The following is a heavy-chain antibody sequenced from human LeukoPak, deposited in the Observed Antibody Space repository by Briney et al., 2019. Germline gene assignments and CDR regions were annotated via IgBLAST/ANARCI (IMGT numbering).Heavy chain of an antibody. CDR2: INHSGST. Sequence: PSETLSLTCAVYGGSFSGYYWSWIRQPPGKGLEWIGEINHSGSTNYNPSLKSRVTISVDTSKNQFSLKLSSVTAADTAVYYCARHCASPYAFDIWGPGTMVTVSS. CDR3: ARHCASPYAFDI. CDR1: GGSFSGYY. D-gene: IGHD2-21*02. J-gene: IGHJ3*02. V-gene: IGHV4-34*01.